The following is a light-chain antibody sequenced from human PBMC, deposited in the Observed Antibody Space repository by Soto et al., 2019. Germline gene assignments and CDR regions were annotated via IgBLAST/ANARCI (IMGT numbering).Light chain of an antibody. J-gene: IGKJ3*01. CDR1: QSISSW. V-gene: IGKV1-5*01. CDR3: QQYNSYSLT. CDR2: DAS. Sequence: DIQMTQSPSTLSASVGGRVTITCRASQSISSWLAWYQQKPGKAPKLLIYDASSLESGVPSRFSGSGSGTEFTLTISSLQPDDFATYYCQQYNSYSLTFGPGTKVDIK.